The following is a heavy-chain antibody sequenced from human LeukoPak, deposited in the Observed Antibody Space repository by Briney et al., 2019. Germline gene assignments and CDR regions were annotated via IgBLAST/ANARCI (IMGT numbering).Heavy chain of an antibody. Sequence: GESLKISCKGSGYSFTSYWIGWVRQMPGKGLEWMGIIYPGDSDTTYSPSFQGQVTISADKSISTAYLQWSSLKASDTAVYYCARLSDGYSRGDRGGGFDYWGQGTLVTVSS. V-gene: IGHV5-51*01. CDR3: ARLSDGYSRGDRGGGFDY. CDR2: IYPGDSDT. CDR1: GYSFTSYW. J-gene: IGHJ4*02. D-gene: IGHD5-24*01.